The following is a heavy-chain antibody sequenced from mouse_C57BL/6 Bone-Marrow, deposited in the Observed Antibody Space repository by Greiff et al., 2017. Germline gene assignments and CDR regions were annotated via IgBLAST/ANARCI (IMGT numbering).Heavy chain of an antibody. J-gene: IGHJ2*01. CDR3: TGIPHVYYYGSHYFDY. Sequence: EVMLVESGGGLVQPGGSMKLSCVASGFTFSNYWMNWVRQSPEKGLEWVAQIRLKSDNYATHYAESVKGRFTISRDDSKSSVYLQMNNLRAEDTGIYYYTGIPHVYYYGSHYFDYWGQGTTLTVSS. CDR2: IRLKSDNYAT. V-gene: IGHV6-3*01. CDR1: GFTFSNYW. D-gene: IGHD1-1*01.